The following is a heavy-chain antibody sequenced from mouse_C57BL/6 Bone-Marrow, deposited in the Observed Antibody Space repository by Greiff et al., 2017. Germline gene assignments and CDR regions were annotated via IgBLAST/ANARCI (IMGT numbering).Heavy chain of an antibody. CDR1: GYAFPNYL. CDR2: INPGSGGT. J-gene: IGHJ4*01. Sequence: QVQLQQSGAELVRPGTSVKVSCKASGYAFPNYLIEWVKQRPGQGLEWIGVINPGSGGTNYNEKFKGKATLTADKSSSTAYMQLSSLTSEDSAVYFCARELRYAMDYWGQGTSVTVSS. D-gene: IGHD4-1*01. CDR3: ARELRYAMDY. V-gene: IGHV1-54*01.